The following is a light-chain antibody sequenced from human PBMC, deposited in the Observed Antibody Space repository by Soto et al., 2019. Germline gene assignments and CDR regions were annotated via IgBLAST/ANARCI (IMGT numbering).Light chain of an antibody. Sequence: QSALTQPASVSGSPGQSITISCTGTSSGVGSYNLVSWYEQHPSKAPKLMIYEGSKRPSGDSNRFSGSKSGNTASLTISGRQAEDEADYYCCSYAGSSTSVFGGGTKLTVL. V-gene: IGLV2-23*01. CDR3: CSYAGSSTSV. J-gene: IGLJ2*01. CDR1: SSGVGSYNL. CDR2: EGS.